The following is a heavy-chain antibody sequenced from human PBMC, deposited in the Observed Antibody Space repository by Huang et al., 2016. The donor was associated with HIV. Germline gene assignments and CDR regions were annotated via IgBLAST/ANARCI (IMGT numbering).Heavy chain of an antibody. D-gene: IGHD5-18*01. CDR2: TTPSVGTA. V-gene: IGHV1-69*13. J-gene: IGHJ5*02. CDR1: GGTFSSYA. Sequence: QVLLVQSGAEVRKPGSSVKVSCTAFGGTFSSYAISWGRQAPGQGLEGMGGTTPSVGTANYTQKCQGRGTITVDEATNTGYMELTRLTSEDTAVYYCARTAYSYGFRQGYNWFDPWGQGTPVTVSS. CDR3: ARTAYSYGFRQGYNWFDP.